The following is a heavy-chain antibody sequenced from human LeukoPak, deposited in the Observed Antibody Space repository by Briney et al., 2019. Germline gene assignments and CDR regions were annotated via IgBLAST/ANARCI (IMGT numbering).Heavy chain of an antibody. V-gene: IGHV3-30*18. Sequence: GGSLRLSCAASGFTFSSYGMHWVRQAPGKGLEWVAVISYDGSNKYYADSVRGRFTISRDNSKNTLYLQMNSLRAEDTAVYYCANWDHSSSHLDYWGQGTLVTVSS. CDR3: ANWDHSSSHLDY. CDR2: ISYDGSNK. CDR1: GFTFSSYG. D-gene: IGHD6-13*01. J-gene: IGHJ4*02.